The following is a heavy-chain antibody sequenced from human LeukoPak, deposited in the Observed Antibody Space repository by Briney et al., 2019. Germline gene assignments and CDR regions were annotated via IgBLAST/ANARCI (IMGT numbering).Heavy chain of an antibody. D-gene: IGHD6-13*01. CDR1: GYTFTGYY. CDR3: ARARLAAAGTAGWFDP. CDR2: INPNSGGT. J-gene: IGHJ5*02. V-gene: IGHV1-2*02. Sequence: ASVKVSCKASGYTFTGYYMHWVRQAPGQGLEWMGWINPNSGGTNYAQKFQGRVTMTRDTSISTAYMELSRLRSDDTAVYYCARARLAAAGTAGWFDPWGQGTLVTVSS.